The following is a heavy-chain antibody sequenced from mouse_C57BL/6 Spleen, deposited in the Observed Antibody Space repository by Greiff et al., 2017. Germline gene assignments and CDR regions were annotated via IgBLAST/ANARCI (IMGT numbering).Heavy chain of an antibody. J-gene: IGHJ2*01. V-gene: IGHV5-4*03. Sequence: EVMLVASGGGLVKPGGSLKLSCAASGFTFSSYAMSWVRQTPEKRLAWVATISDGGSYTYYPDNVKGRFTISRDNAKNNLYLQMSHLKSEDTAMYYCARGIYYGNYVGFDYWGQGTTLTVAS. D-gene: IGHD2-1*01. CDR3: ARGIYYGNYVGFDY. CDR1: GFTFSSYA. CDR2: ISDGGSYT.